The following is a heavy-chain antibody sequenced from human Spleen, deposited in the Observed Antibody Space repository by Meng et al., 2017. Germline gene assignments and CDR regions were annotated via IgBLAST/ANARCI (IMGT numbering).Heavy chain of an antibody. CDR1: GYSITGSYN. Sequence: SETLSLTCAVSGYSITGSYNWGWIRQSPGKGLEWIGSIYQSGSTYYNPSLKSRVTMSADTSKNQFSLKLSSVTAADTAVYYCARGTMVRGVPQIYYFDYWGQGTLVTVSS. CDR2: IYQSGST. V-gene: IGHV4-38-2*01. J-gene: IGHJ4*02. CDR3: ARGTMVRGVPQIYYFDY. D-gene: IGHD3-10*01.